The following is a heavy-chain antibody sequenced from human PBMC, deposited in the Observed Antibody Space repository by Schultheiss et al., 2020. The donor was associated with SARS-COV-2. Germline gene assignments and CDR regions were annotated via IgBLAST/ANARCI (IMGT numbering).Heavy chain of an antibody. J-gene: IGHJ5*02. CDR2: ISWNSGSI. D-gene: IGHD3-16*02. CDR1: GFTFDDYA. V-gene: IGHV3-9*01. Sequence: GGSLRLSCAASGFTFDDYAMHWVRQAPGKGLEWVSGISWNSGSIGYADSVKGRFTISRDNAKNSLYLQMNSLRAEDTALYYCARAYDYIWGSYRSWGFDPWGQGTLVTVSS. CDR3: ARAYDYIWGSYRSWGFDP.